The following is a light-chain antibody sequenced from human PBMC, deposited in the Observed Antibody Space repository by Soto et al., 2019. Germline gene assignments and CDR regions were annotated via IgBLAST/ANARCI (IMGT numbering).Light chain of an antibody. CDR1: QFIGSN. V-gene: IGKV3-15*01. CDR3: QQYNNWPPLT. J-gene: IGKJ4*01. Sequence: MTQSPATLSVSPGERATLSCRASQFIGSNLAWYQQKPGEAPRLLMYDASNRATGIPARFSGSGSGTEFALTISSLQSEDFAIYYCQQYNNWPPLTFGGGTKVEIK. CDR2: DAS.